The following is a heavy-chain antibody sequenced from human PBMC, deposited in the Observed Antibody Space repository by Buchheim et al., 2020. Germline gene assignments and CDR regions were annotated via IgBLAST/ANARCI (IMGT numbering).Heavy chain of an antibody. CDR1: GFTFSSYG. Sequence: QVQLVESGGGVVQPGRSLRLSCAASGFTFSSYGMHWVRQAPGKGLEWVAVIWYDGSNKYYADSVKGRFTISRDNSKNTLYLQMNSLRAEDTAVYYCARGGYYGSGSYWASYYFDYWGQGTL. V-gene: IGHV3-33*01. CDR2: IWYDGSNK. D-gene: IGHD3-10*01. J-gene: IGHJ4*02. CDR3: ARGGYYGSGSYWASYYFDY.